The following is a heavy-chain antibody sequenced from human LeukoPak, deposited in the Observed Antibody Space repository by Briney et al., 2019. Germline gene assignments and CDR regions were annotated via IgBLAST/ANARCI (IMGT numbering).Heavy chain of an antibody. D-gene: IGHD5-24*01. CDR3: ARNRVEMGTYYYYGMDV. J-gene: IGHJ6*02. CDR2: IDPSDSYT. Sequence: GESLRISCKGSGYSFTSYWISWVRQMPGKGLEWMGRIDPSDSYTNYSPAFQGHVTISADKSISTAYLQWSSLKASDTAMYYCARNRVEMGTYYYYGMDVWGQGTTVTVSS. V-gene: IGHV5-10-1*01. CDR1: GYSFTSYW.